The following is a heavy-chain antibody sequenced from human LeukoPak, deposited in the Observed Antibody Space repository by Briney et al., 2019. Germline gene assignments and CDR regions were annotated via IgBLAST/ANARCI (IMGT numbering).Heavy chain of an antibody. CDR1: GGSIRSFY. V-gene: IGHV4-59*08. CDR3: ARHYDSSGYYSGWFDP. CDR2: ISYSGST. D-gene: IGHD3-22*01. J-gene: IGHJ5*02. Sequence: PSETLSLTCTVSGGSIRSFYWSWIRQPPGKGLEWIGYISYSGSTNYNASLESRVTMSVDTSKNQFSLKLSSVTAADTAVYYCARHYDSSGYYSGWFDPWGQGTLVTVSS.